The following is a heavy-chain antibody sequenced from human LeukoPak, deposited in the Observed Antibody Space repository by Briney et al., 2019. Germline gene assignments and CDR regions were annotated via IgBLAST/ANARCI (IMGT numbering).Heavy chain of an antibody. J-gene: IGHJ4*02. CDR3: AKDVDY. Sequence: GGSLRLSCAASGFTFSNSAMSWVRQPLGKGLEWVSTIAVSDGSTYYADSVKGRFTISRDNSKNTLYLQMNSLRAEDTAVYYCAKDVDYWGQGTLVTVSS. CDR2: IAVSDGST. CDR1: GFTFSNSA. V-gene: IGHV3-23*01.